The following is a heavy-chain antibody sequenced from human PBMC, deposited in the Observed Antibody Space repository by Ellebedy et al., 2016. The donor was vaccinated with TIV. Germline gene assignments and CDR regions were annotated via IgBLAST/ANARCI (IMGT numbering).Heavy chain of an antibody. V-gene: IGHV3-30*18. Sequence: GESLKISCAASGFSFSTYGMHWVRQAPGKGLEWVAVVSYDGINKFYADSVKGRFTISRDNSNNTLYLQMNSLRAEDTALYYCAKAHSNSWLGVFQSWGQGTLVTVSS. CDR2: VSYDGINK. CDR1: GFSFSTYG. D-gene: IGHD6-13*01. CDR3: AKAHSNSWLGVFQS. J-gene: IGHJ5*02.